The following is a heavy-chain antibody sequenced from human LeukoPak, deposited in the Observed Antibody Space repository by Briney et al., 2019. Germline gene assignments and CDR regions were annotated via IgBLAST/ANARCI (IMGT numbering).Heavy chain of an antibody. V-gene: IGHV3-30-3*01. CDR1: GFTFSSYA. Sequence: GRSLRLSCAASGFTFSSYAMHWVRQAPGKGLEWVAVISYDGSNKYYADSVKGRFTISRDNSKNTLYLQMNSLRAEDTAVYYCARDFRPRRRSIFKPMDYYYGMDVWGQGTTVTVSS. CDR2: ISYDGSNK. CDR3: ARDFRPRRRSIFKPMDYYYGMDV. J-gene: IGHJ6*02. D-gene: IGHD3-3*01.